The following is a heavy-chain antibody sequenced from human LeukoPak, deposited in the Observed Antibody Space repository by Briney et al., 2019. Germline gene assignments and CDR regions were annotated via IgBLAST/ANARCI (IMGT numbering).Heavy chain of an antibody. D-gene: IGHD6-13*01. Sequence: ASVTVSCKASGYTFTDYYMHWVRQAPGQGLEWMGWINPNSGGTNYAQKSQGRVTMTTDTSISTAYMEVSRLRSDDTAVYYCARVRIGQQLDKYYYYTMDVWGQGTTVTV. CDR1: GYTFTDYY. CDR3: ARVRIGQQLDKYYYYTMDV. V-gene: IGHV1-2*02. CDR2: INPNSGGT. J-gene: IGHJ6*02.